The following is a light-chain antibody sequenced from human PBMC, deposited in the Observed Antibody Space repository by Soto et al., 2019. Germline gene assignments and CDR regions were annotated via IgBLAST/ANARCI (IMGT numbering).Light chain of an antibody. CDR3: QQSYSTLSIT. CDR2: AAS. Sequence: DIQMTQSPSSLSASVGDRVTITCRASESINRHLNWYQQKPGKAPKLLIYAASSLQNGLPSRFSGSGSGTDFTLTISNLQPEDFATYYCQQSYSTLSITFGQGTRLEIK. CDR1: ESINRH. J-gene: IGKJ5*01. V-gene: IGKV1-39*01.